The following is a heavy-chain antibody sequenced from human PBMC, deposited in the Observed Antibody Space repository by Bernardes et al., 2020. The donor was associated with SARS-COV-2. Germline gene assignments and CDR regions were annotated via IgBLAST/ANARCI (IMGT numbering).Heavy chain of an antibody. CDR3: ARGGYGDYGYYYYGMDV. CDR1: GYTFTGYY. D-gene: IGHD4-17*01. CDR2: INPNSGGT. V-gene: IGHV1-2*04. J-gene: IGHJ6*02. Sequence: ASVKVSCKASGYTFTGYYMHWVRQAPGQGLEWMGCINPNSGGTNYTQKFQGWVTMTRDTSISTAYMELSRLRSDATAVYYCARGGYGDYGYYYYGMDVWGQGTTVTGSS.